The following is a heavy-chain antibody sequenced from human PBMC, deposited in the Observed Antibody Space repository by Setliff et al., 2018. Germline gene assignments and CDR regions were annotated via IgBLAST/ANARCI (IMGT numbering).Heavy chain of an antibody. CDR3: ATDSTQSGSYWDDAFDI. Sequence: GASVKVSCKVSGYTLTELSMHWVRQAPGKGLEWMGGFDPEDGETIHAQKFQGRVTMTEDTSTDTAYMELSSLRSGDTAVYYCATDSTQSGSYWDDAFDIWGQGTMVTVSS. D-gene: IGHD1-26*01. J-gene: IGHJ3*02. CDR1: GYTLTELS. V-gene: IGHV1-24*01. CDR2: FDPEDGET.